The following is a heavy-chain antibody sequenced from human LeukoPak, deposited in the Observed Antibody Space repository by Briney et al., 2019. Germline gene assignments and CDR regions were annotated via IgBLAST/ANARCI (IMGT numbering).Heavy chain of an antibody. CDR2: IYYSGST. CDR3: ARRGSTVTNVGYFQH. D-gene: IGHD4-17*01. J-gene: IGHJ1*01. CDR1: GGSISSSSYY. Sequence: SETLSLTCTVSGGSISSSSYYWGWIRQPPGKGLEGIGSIYYSGSTYYNPSLKSRVTISVDTSKNQFYLKLSSVTAADTAVYYCARRGSTVTNVGYFQHWGQGTLVTVSS. V-gene: IGHV4-39*01.